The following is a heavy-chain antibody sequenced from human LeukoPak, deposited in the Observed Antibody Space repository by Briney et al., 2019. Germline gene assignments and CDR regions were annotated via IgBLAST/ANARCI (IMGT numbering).Heavy chain of an antibody. Sequence: RPGGSLRLSCAASGFTVSSNYMSWVRQAPGKGLEWVSAISVSGNTYYADSVKGRFTISRDNSKNTLYLQMSSLRAEDTAVYYCAKRGDQSHFDYWGQGTLVTVSS. CDR2: ISVSGNT. V-gene: IGHV3-53*01. J-gene: IGHJ4*02. CDR3: AKRGDQSHFDY. CDR1: GFTVSSNY. D-gene: IGHD4-17*01.